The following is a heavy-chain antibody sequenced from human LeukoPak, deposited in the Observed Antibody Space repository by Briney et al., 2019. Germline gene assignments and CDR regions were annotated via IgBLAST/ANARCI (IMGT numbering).Heavy chain of an antibody. Sequence: ASVKVSRKASGYTFTSYDINWVRQATGQGLEWMGWMNPNSGNTGYAQKFQGRVTITRNTSISTAYMELSSLRSEDTAVYYCAREKAGVYYYYYGMDVWGQGTTVTVSS. CDR3: AREKAGVYYYYYGMDV. D-gene: IGHD6-19*01. CDR2: MNPNSGNT. J-gene: IGHJ6*02. CDR1: GYTFTSYD. V-gene: IGHV1-8*03.